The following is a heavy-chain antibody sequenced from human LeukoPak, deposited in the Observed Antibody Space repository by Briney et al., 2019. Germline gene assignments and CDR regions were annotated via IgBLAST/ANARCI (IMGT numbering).Heavy chain of an antibody. Sequence: ASVKVSCKASGYTFTGYYMHWVRQPPGQGLEWMGLMNPNSGGTNYAQKFQGRVTMTRDTSISTAYMELSRLRSDDTAVYYCARDREGYDSSGYYLLRYFDSWGQGTLVTVSS. CDR1: GYTFTGYY. J-gene: IGHJ4*02. V-gene: IGHV1-2*02. CDR3: ARDREGYDSSGYYLLRYFDS. CDR2: MNPNSGGT. D-gene: IGHD3-22*01.